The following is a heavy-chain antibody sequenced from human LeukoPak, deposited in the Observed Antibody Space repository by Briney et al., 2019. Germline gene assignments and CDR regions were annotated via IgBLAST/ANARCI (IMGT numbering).Heavy chain of an antibody. D-gene: IGHD3-22*01. CDR3: AKLIVVVIKGSNY. V-gene: IGHV3-30*18. CDR2: ISYDGSNK. Sequence: PGGSLRLSCAASGFTFSSYGMHWVRQAPGKGLEWVAVISYDGSNKYYADSVKGRFTISRDNSKNTLYLQMNSLRAEDTAVYYCAKLIVVVIKGSNYWGQGTLVTVSS. CDR1: GFTFSSYG. J-gene: IGHJ4*02.